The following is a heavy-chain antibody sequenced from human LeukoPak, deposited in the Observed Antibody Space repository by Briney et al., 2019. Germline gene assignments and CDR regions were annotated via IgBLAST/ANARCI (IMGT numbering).Heavy chain of an antibody. D-gene: IGHD3-10*01. V-gene: IGHV4-59*12. Sequence: SETLSLTCTVSGGSISSYYWSWIRQPPGKGLEWIGYIYYSGSTNNNPSLKSRVTISVDTSKNQFSLKLSSVTAADTAVYYCASGYGSGSYSTLDYWGQGTLVTVSS. J-gene: IGHJ4*02. CDR2: IYYSGST. CDR1: GGSISSYY. CDR3: ASGYGSGSYSTLDY.